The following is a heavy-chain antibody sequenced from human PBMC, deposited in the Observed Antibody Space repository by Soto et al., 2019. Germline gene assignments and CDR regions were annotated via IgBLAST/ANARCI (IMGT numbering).Heavy chain of an antibody. CDR1: GGSISSTNL. CDR2: IYHTGST. CDR3: ARSPRSISTGGIDF. V-gene: IGHV4-4*02. Sequence: QVRLQESGPGLVKPSGTLSLTCAVSGGSISSTNLWTWVRQPPGKGLEWIGEIYHTGSTTFNPSLKSRVTISVDKSKNHFSRKVSSVTAADTAVYFCARSPRSISTGGIDFWGQGILVTVSS. J-gene: IGHJ4*01. D-gene: IGHD1-1*01.